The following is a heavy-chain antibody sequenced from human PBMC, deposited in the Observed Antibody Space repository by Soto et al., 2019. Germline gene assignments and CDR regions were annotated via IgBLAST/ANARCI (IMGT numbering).Heavy chain of an antibody. CDR3: AKDQGWLQCIDTFDI. Sequence: QVQLVESGGGVVKPGRSLRRSCAASGFTFSSYGMHWVRQAPGKGLEWVAVISYDGSNKYYTDSVKGRLTISRDNSKHTLYLQMNSLRAEDTAVYYCAKDQGWLQCIDTFDIWGQGTMVTVSS. V-gene: IGHV3-30*18. J-gene: IGHJ3*02. D-gene: IGHD5-18*01. CDR2: ISYDGSNK. CDR1: GFTFSSYG.